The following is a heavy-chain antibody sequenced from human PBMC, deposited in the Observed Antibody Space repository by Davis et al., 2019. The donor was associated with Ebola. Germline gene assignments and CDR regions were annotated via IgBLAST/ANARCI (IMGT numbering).Heavy chain of an antibody. J-gene: IGHJ6*02. CDR2: IIPIFGTA. Sequence: SVKVSCKASGGTFSSYAISWVRQAPGQGLEWMGGIIPIFGTANYAQTFQGRVTITADKSTSTAYMELSSLRSEDTAVYYCASGGITMVQGEPRYGMDVWGQGTTVTVSS. CDR3: ASGGITMVQGEPRYGMDV. V-gene: IGHV1-69*06. CDR1: GGTFSSYA. D-gene: IGHD3-10*01.